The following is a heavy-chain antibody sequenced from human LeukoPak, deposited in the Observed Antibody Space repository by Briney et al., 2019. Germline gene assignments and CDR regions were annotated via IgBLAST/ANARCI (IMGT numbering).Heavy chain of an antibody. V-gene: IGHV3-21*06. J-gene: IGHJ4*02. CDR1: GFTFDDYG. D-gene: IGHD2-2*01. Sequence: GGSLRLSCAASGFTFDDYGMSWVHQAPGKGPEWVSFISTTSTYIYYADSVKGRFTVSRDNSKNLLYLQMDSLRVEDTAVYYCARAGTCSSTSCDGGIEYWGQGTLVTVSS. CDR2: ISTTSTYI. CDR3: ARAGTCSSTSCDGGIEY.